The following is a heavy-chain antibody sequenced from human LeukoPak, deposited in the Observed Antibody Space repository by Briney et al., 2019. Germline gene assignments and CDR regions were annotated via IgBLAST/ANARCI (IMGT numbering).Heavy chain of an antibody. J-gene: IGHJ6*03. CDR2: IYYSGST. V-gene: IGHV4-39*07. CDR3: ARRFRRYYYYMDV. Sequence: SETLSLTCTVSGGSISSSSYYWGWIRQPPGKGLEWIGSIYYSGSTYYNPSLKSRVTISVDTSKNQFSLKLSSVTAADTAVYYCARRFRRYYYYMDVWGKGTTVTISS. D-gene: IGHD3-3*01. CDR1: GGSISSSSYY.